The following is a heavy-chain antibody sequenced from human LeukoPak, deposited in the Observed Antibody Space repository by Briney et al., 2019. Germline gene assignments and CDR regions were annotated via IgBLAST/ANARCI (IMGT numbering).Heavy chain of an antibody. CDR2: ISYDGSNK. Sequence: GGSLRLSCAASGFTFSTYTMHSVRETPGKGLEWGAAIISYDGSNKYNAESVKGRFTVSRDNSKNTLYLRMNGLRPEDTAVYYCAREVYSYALDALDLWGQGTMVTVSS. CDR3: AREVYSYALDALDL. J-gene: IGHJ3*01. D-gene: IGHD5-18*01. CDR1: GFTFSTYT. V-gene: IGHV3-30*04.